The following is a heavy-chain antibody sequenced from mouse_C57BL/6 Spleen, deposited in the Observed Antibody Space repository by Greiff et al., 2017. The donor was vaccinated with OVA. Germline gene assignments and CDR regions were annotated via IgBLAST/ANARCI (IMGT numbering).Heavy chain of an antibody. CDR1: GFSLTSYG. V-gene: IGHV2-2*01. CDR2: IWSGGST. Sequence: QVQLKESGPGLVQPSQSLSITCTVSGFSLTSYGVHWVRQSPGKGLEWLGVIWSGGSTDYNAAFISRLSISKDNSKSQVFFKMNSLQADDTAIYYCARGDYYDYDVGFAYWGQGTLVTVSA. D-gene: IGHD2-4*01. J-gene: IGHJ3*01. CDR3: ARGDYYDYDVGFAY.